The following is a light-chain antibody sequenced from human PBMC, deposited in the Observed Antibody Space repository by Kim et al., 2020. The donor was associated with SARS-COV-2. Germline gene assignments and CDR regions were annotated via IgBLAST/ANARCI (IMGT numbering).Light chain of an antibody. J-gene: IGLJ3*02. CDR2: RNN. V-gene: IGLV10-54*04. CDR3: SAWDSSLSAWV. Sequence: QTATLTCSGNSNNVGNQGAAWLQQHRGHPPRLLSYRNNNRPSGISERFSASRSGNTAYLTITGLQPEDETDYYCSAWDSSLSAWVFGGGTQLTVL. CDR1: SNNVGNQG.